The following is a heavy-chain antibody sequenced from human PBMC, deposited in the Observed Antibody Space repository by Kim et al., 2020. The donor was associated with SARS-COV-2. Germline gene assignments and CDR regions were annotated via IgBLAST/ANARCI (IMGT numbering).Heavy chain of an antibody. Sequence: SETLSLTCTVSGGSISSGDYYWSWIRQPPGKGLEWIGYIYYSGSIYYNPSLKSRVTISVDKSKNQFSLKLSSVTAADTAVYYCARSRDYYDSSGYLDYWGQGTLVTVSS. V-gene: IGHV4-30-4*01. J-gene: IGHJ4*02. CDR3: ARSRDYYDSSGYLDY. D-gene: IGHD3-22*01. CDR1: GGSISSGDYY. CDR2: IYYSGSI.